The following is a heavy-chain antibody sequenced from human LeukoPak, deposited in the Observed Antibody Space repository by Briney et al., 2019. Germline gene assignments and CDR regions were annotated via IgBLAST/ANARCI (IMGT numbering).Heavy chain of an antibody. Sequence: PGGSLRLSCAASGFTFSSYWMHWVRQAPGKGLEWVSYSSRSSSYIYYADSVKGRFTISRDNAKNSLYLQMNSLRAEDTGVYYCARAGRDYYYGMDVWGQGTTVTVSS. J-gene: IGHJ6*02. CDR2: SSRSSSYI. CDR1: GFTFSSYW. V-gene: IGHV3-21*01. CDR3: ARAGRDYYYGMDV.